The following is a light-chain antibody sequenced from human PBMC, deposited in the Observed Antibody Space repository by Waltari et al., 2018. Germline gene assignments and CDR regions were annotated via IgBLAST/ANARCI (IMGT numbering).Light chain of an antibody. CDR2: DVT. V-gene: IGLV2-11*01. CDR3: CSYAGSYTWV. Sequence: QSALTQPRSVSGSPGQSVSISCTGTSSDVGGYNYVSWYQQHPGKAPTFMIYDVTKRPSGVPDRFSGSKSDNTAPPTISGLQPEDEADYYCCSYAGSYTWVFGGGTKLTVL. J-gene: IGLJ3*02. CDR1: SSDVGGYNY.